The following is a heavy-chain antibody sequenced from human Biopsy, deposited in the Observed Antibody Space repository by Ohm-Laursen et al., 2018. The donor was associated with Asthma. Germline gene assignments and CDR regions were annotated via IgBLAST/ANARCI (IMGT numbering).Heavy chain of an antibody. CDR2: ISFDGSNK. D-gene: IGHD2-21*01. Sequence: SLRLSCAASGFTFSNYGMHWVRQAPGKGLDWVAVISFDGSNKNYTDSVKGRFTISRDKSDNTLYLQMNSPTAEDTAVYHCAKDERAYYGSDSKYMQPVPLGDWGQGTVVIVSA. CDR1: GFTFSNYG. V-gene: IGHV3-30*18. J-gene: IGHJ4*02. CDR3: AKDERAYYGSDSKYMQPVPLGD.